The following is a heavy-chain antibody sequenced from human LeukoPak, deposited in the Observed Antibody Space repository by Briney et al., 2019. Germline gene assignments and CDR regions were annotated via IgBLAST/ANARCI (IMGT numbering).Heavy chain of an antibody. CDR2: ISIYNANT. D-gene: IGHD3-22*01. J-gene: IGHJ4*02. Sequence: ASVKVSCKASGYTFTDHGISWVRQAPGHGLEWMGWISIYNANTNYAQRLQGRVTMTTDTSTNTAYMELRSLRSDGTAVYYCARTSYYYDTYYFDYWGQGTLVTVSS. CDR1: GYTFTDHG. V-gene: IGHV1-18*01. CDR3: ARTSYYYDTYYFDY.